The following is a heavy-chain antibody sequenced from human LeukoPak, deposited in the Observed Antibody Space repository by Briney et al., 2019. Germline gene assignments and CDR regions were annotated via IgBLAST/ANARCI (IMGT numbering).Heavy chain of an antibody. Sequence: KPSETLSFTATVSGRSISTDNYWGWIRHSPGKELEWIGTMRHSGSTYYNPSLRSRVTMSVDTSKNQFSLRLNSVTAADTAIYYCATGPNYYYFDLWGRGTLVTVSS. J-gene: IGHJ2*01. CDR3: ATGPNYYYFDL. V-gene: IGHV4-38-2*02. CDR1: GRSISTDNY. CDR2: MRHSGST.